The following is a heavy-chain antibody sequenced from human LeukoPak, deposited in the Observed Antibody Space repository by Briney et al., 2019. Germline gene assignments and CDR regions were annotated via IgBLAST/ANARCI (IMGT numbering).Heavy chain of an antibody. CDR1: GGSISSYY. V-gene: IGHV4-59*01. J-gene: IGHJ6*02. CDR2: IYYSGST. Sequence: SETLSLTCTVSGGSISSYYWSWIRQPPGKGLELIGYIYYSGSTNYNPTLKSRVTISVDTSKNQFSLKLSSVTAADTAVYYCARADYYYYGMDVWGQGTTVTVSS. CDR3: ARADYYYYGMDV.